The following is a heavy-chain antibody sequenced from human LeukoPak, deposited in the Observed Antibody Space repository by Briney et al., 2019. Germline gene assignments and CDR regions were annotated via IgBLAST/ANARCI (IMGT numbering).Heavy chain of an antibody. CDR3: ARASDIVATILFDF. D-gene: IGHD5-12*01. CDR2: INSDGRST. V-gene: IGHV3-74*01. Sequence: GGSLRLSCAASGFTFSSYAMSWVRQAPGKGLVWVSRINSDGRSTSYADSVKGRFTISRDNAKNTLYLQMSSLRAEDTALYYCARASDIVATILFDFWGQGTLVTVSS. CDR1: GFTFSSYA. J-gene: IGHJ4*02.